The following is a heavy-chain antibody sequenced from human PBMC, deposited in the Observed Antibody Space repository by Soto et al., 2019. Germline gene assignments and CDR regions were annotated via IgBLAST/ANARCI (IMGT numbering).Heavy chain of an antibody. D-gene: IGHD3-9*01. V-gene: IGHV5-10-1*01. J-gene: IGHJ6*01. Sequence: PGESLKISCKGSGHSFTSYWISWVRQMPGKGLEWMGRIDPSDSYTNYSPSFQGHVTISADKSISTAYLQWSSLKASDTAMYYCATTSEPYYDILTGYYNVSLYYYGMDVWGQGTTVTVSS. CDR2: IDPSDSYT. CDR1: GHSFTSYW. CDR3: ATTSEPYYDILTGYYNVSLYYYGMDV.